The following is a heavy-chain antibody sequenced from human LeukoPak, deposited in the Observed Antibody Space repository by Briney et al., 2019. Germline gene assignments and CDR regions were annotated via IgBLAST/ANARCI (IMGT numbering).Heavy chain of an antibody. V-gene: IGHV3-23*01. Sequence: PGGSLRLSCAASRFTFSSYGMSWVRQAPGKGLEWVSAISGTGGTTYYADSVKGRFTISRDNSKNTLYLQMNSLRAEDTAVYYCARAIAVADYFDYWGQGTLVTVSS. CDR3: ARAIAVADYFDY. D-gene: IGHD6-19*01. J-gene: IGHJ4*02. CDR1: RFTFSSYG. CDR2: ISGTGGTT.